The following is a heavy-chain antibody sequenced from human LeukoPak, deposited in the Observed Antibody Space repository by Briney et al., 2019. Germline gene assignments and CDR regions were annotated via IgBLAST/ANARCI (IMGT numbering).Heavy chain of an antibody. Sequence: PGGSLRLSCAASGLTFSDYWMNWVRQAPGKGPEWVANIKQDGREKYYLESVRGRFTISRDNAENSLYLQMNSLRAADTAMYYCARGGFPSYNGLTGHYGDYFDSWGQGTLVTVSS. CDR3: ARGGFPSYNGLTGHYGDYFDS. J-gene: IGHJ4*02. D-gene: IGHD3-9*01. V-gene: IGHV3-7*01. CDR1: GLTFSDYW. CDR2: IKQDGREK.